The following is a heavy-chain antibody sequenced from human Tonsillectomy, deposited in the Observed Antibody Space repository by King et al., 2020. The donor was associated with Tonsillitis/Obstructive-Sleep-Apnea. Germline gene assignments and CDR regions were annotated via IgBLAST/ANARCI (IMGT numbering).Heavy chain of an antibody. Sequence: QLVQSGAEVKKPGASVKVSCKASGYTFPRYGISWVRQAPGQGLEWMGWISAYNGNTNYAQNLQDRVTMTTDTSTSTAYMELRSLRSDDTAVYYCARDMCYYDSSGSGAFDIWGQGTMVTVSS. J-gene: IGHJ3*02. CDR1: GYTFPRYG. V-gene: IGHV1-18*01. D-gene: IGHD3-22*01. CDR3: ARDMCYYDSSGSGAFDI. CDR2: ISAYNGNT.